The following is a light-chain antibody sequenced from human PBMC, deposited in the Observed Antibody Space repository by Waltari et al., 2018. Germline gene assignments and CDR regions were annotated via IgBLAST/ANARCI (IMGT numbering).Light chain of an antibody. J-gene: IGLJ3*02. CDR1: SSDVGGYNY. CDR2: DVS. V-gene: IGLV2-14*03. Sequence: QSALTQPASVSGSPGQSITISCTGTSSDVGGYNYVSWYQQHPGKAPKLMIYDVSKRPSGVSNRFSGSKSGNTASLTISGLQPEDDADYYCNSFTSSSTVVFGGGTKLTVL. CDR3: NSFTSSSTVV.